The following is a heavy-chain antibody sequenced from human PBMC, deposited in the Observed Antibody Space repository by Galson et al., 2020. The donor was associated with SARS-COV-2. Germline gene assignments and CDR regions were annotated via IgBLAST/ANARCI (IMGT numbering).Heavy chain of an antibody. Sequence: YNLNWVRQSPGKGLKWISSIHVSGSYISYADSVKGRFTISRDNADNSLFLQMTSLRAEDTGVYYCAKEAGDSYFDSWGQGTLVTVSS. D-gene: IGHD6-19*01. J-gene: IGHJ4*02. V-gene: IGHV3-21*06. CDR2: IHVSGSYI. CDR1: YN. CDR3: AKEAGDSYFDS.